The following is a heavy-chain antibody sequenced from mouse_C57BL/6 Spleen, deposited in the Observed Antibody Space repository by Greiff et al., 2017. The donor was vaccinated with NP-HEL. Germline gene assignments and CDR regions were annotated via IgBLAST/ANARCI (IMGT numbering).Heavy chain of an antibody. D-gene: IGHD1-1*01. J-gene: IGHJ2*01. CDR3: VRGGTVFDY. Sequence: EVKLMESGGGLVQPKGSLKLSCAASGFSFNTYAMNWVRQAPGKGLEWVARIRSKSNNYATYYADSVKDRFTISRDDSESMLYLQMNNLKTEDTAMYYCVRGGTVFDYWGQGTTLTVSS. CDR1: GFSFNTYA. V-gene: IGHV10-1*01. CDR2: IRSKSNNYAT.